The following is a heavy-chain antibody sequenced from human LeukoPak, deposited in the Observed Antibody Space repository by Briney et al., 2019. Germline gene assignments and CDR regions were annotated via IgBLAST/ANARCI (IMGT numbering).Heavy chain of an antibody. CDR2: ISSDGSKI. CDR3: ARGNDQWLVRLTWFDP. V-gene: IGHV3-30*04. J-gene: IGHJ5*02. D-gene: IGHD6-19*01. Sequence: PGGSLRLSCAASGFIFSNYAMHWVRQAPGKGLEWVALISSDGSKIYYADSVKGRFTISRDNAKNSLYLQMNSLRAEDTALYYCARGNDQWLVRLTWFDPWGQGTLVTVSS. CDR1: GFIFSNYA.